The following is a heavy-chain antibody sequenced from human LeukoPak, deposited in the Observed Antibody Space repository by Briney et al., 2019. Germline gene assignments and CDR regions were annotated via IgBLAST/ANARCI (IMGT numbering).Heavy chain of an antibody. CDR2: ISGSGGST. CDR1: GFTFSGYA. D-gene: IGHD2-8*01. CDR3: AKVANGGGDY. J-gene: IGHJ4*02. Sequence: PGGSLRLSCAASGFTFSGYAMSWVRQAPGKGLEWVSAISGSGGSTYYADSVKGRFTISRDNSKSTLYLQMSSLRAEDTAIYYCAKVANGGGDYWGQGTLVTVSS. V-gene: IGHV3-23*01.